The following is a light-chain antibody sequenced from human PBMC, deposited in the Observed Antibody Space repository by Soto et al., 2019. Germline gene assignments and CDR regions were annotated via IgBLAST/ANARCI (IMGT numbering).Light chain of an antibody. CDR1: QSVSSSY. CDR2: GAS. J-gene: IGKJ1*01. CDR3: QQYGSSALWP. V-gene: IGKV3-20*01. Sequence: VVTQPPGTLSLSKRERATLSCRASQSVSSSYLAWYQQKPGQAPRLLIYGASSRATGIPDRFSGSGSGTDFTLTISILEPEDFAVYYCQQYGSSALWPFGRGTRVDIK.